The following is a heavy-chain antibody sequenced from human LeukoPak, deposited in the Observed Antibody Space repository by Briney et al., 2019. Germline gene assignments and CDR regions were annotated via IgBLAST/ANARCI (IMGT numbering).Heavy chain of an antibody. CDR2: TSGGGRSI. D-gene: IGHD6-19*01. CDR1: GFTFSNCA. CDR3: AKDMNSWRDGSGLGDYFDY. Sequence: GGSLRLSCAASGFTFSNCAMGWVRQAPGKGREGGSGTSGGGRSIDYADSVKGRFTISRDNTKNTLDLQMNRLRADDTAVYYCAKDMNSWRDGSGLGDYFDYWGQGTLVTVSS. J-gene: IGHJ4*02. V-gene: IGHV3-23*01.